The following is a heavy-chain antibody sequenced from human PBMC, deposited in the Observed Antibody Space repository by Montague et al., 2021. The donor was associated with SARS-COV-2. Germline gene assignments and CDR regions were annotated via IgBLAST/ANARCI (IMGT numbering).Heavy chain of an antibody. J-gene: IGHJ5*01. Sequence: SETLSLTCTVSGYSVTSSYWSWIRQPPGKGLQWIGFISHSGITNYNSSFKSRVAISVNTSKNHFSLKLSSATAADTAVYYCARLSIGGPLIRWFDSWGQGTPVTVSS. CDR2: ISHSGIT. CDR3: ARLSIGGPLIRWFDS. CDR1: GYSVTSSY. D-gene: IGHD3-3*01. V-gene: IGHV4-59*02.